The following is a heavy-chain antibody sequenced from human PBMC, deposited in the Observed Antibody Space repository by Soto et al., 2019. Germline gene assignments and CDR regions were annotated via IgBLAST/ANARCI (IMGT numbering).Heavy chain of an antibody. CDR2: IYYTGST. CDR1: GGSIRPYY. D-gene: IGHD6-6*01. CDR3: ARGSPLSSSFPLDY. V-gene: IGHV4-59*12. J-gene: IGHJ4*02. Sequence: QVQLQESGPGLVKPSETLSLTCTVFGGSIRPYYWSWIRQPPGKELEWIWYIYYTGSTNYSPSLKSRVTMSLDTSKNLLSLKLNSVTAADTAVYYCARGSPLSSSFPLDYWGQGSLVAVSS.